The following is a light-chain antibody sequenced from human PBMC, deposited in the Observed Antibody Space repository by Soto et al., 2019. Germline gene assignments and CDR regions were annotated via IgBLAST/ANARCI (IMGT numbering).Light chain of an antibody. Sequence: EIVLTQSPGTLSLSPGERATLSCRASQRVSANYLAWYQQKPGQAPRLLIYGASSRATGVPDRFIGSGSGTDFTLTIRRLEPEDSAVFYCQQYGSSPYTFGQGTKLEIK. CDR2: GAS. V-gene: IGKV3-20*01. CDR1: QRVSANY. J-gene: IGKJ2*01. CDR3: QQYGSSPYT.